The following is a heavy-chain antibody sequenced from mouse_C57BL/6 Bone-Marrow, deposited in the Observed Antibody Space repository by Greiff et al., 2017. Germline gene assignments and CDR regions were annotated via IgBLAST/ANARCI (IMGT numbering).Heavy chain of an antibody. CDR2: SRNKANDYTT. D-gene: IGHD1-2*01. CDR1: GFTFSDFY. V-gene: IGHV7-1*01. Sequence: EVKLMESGGGLVQSGRSLRLSCATSGFTFSDFYMEWVRQAPGKGLEWIAASRNKANDYTTEYSASVKGRFIVSRDTSQSILYLQMNAMRAEDTAIYYCARDAHYYGLDYWGQGTTLTVSS. CDR3: ARDAHYYGLDY. J-gene: IGHJ2*01.